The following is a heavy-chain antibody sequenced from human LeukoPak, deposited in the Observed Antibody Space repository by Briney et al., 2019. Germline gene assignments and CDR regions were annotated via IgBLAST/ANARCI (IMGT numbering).Heavy chain of an antibody. J-gene: IGHJ4*02. CDR2: INPSGGST. CDR1: GYTFTSYY. D-gene: IGHD3-22*01. CDR3: ARGANHYYDSSGYYLLDY. Sequence: ASVKVSCKASGYTFTSYYMHWVRQAPGQGLEWMGLINPSGGSTSYAQKFQGRVTMTRDTSTSTVYMELSSLRSEDTAVYYCARGANHYYDSSGYYLLDYWGQGTLVTVSS. V-gene: IGHV1-46*01.